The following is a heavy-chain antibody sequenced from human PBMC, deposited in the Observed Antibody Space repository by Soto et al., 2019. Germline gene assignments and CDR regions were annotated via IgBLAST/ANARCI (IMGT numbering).Heavy chain of an antibody. CDR2: IVPRDSHT. CDR3: ARHRHPDYPFMVVTTLGIDY. J-gene: IGHJ4*02. D-gene: IGHD2-21*02. Sequence: PGASLNTAWVPSASRLTNFCTRWVRPMHGDGLGWIGRIVPRDSHTIYSPSFQGHATLSADASTNTAYLQWSSMQATDTAMYYCARHRHPDYPFMVVTTLGIDYWAQGTLVTVSS. V-gene: IGHV5-10-1*01. CDR1: ASRLTNFC.